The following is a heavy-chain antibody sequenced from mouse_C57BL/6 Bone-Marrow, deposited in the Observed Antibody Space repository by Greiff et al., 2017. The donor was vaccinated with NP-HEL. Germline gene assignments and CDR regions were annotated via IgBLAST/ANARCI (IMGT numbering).Heavy chain of an antibody. Sequence: EVQLQQSGPELVKPGASVKISCKASGYTFTDYYMNWVKQSHGKSLEWIGDINPNNGGTSYNQKFKGKATLTADKSSSTAYMQLSSLTSEDAAVYFCARSEATDWYFDVWGTGTTVTVSS. CDR1: GYTFTDYY. D-gene: IGHD3-2*02. CDR3: ARSEATDWYFDV. J-gene: IGHJ1*03. V-gene: IGHV1-26*01. CDR2: INPNNGGT.